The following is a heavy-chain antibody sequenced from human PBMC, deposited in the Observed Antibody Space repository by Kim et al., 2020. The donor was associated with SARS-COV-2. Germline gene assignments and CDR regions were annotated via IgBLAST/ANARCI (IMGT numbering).Heavy chain of an antibody. V-gene: IGHV3-33*01. CDR1: GISFSNYA. J-gene: IGHJ6*01. D-gene: IGHD3-10*01. Sequence: GGSLRLSCEASGISFSNYAMHWVRQAPGKGPEWVAVINYDGSNQYYIDSVKGRFTVSRDNSKNTLYLQMVGLRDEDTAVYYCARGGSGFYFYYYGMDVWG. CDR2: INYDGSNQ. CDR3: ARGGSGFYFYYYGMDV.